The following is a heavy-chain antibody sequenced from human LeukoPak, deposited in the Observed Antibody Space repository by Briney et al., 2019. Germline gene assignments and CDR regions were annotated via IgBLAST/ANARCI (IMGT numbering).Heavy chain of an antibody. Sequence: GGSLPVSCVASGFTFCSYGLHWVRQAPGKGLEWVAVISDEGSNKYYTDSVKGRFTISRDNSKNTLYLQINSLRTEDTAVYYCAKAGSSSGYYSRFDYWGQGTLVTVSS. CDR3: AKAGSSSGYYSRFDY. J-gene: IGHJ4*02. CDR1: GFTFCSYG. V-gene: IGHV3-30*18. CDR2: ISDEGSNK. D-gene: IGHD3-22*01.